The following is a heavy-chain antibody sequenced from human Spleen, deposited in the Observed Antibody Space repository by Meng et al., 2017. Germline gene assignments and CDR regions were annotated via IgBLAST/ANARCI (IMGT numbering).Heavy chain of an antibody. CDR3: TRDSSGFYSQDYFYAIDV. D-gene: IGHD3-22*01. CDR2: ISSSSSYI. CDR1: GFTFSSYA. Sequence: GESLKISCAASGFTFSSYAMSWARQVPGKGLEWVSFISSSSSYIYYADSVQGRFAISRDNAKNSLYLQMNSLRAEDTALYYCTRDSSGFYSQDYFYAIDVWGQGATVTVSS. J-gene: IGHJ6*02. V-gene: IGHV3-21*01.